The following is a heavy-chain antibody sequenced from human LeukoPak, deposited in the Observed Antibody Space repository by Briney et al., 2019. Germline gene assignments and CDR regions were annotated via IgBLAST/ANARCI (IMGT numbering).Heavy chain of an antibody. J-gene: IGHJ4*02. V-gene: IGHV1-2*02. CDR3: ARPWEYYDILTGYRY. Sequence: ASVKVSCKASGYTFTGYYMHWVRQAPGQGLEWMGWINPNSGGTNYAQKFQGRVTMTRDTSISTAYMELSRLRSDDTAVYYCARPWEYYDILTGYRYGAQEPLVTVPS. CDR2: INPNSGGT. D-gene: IGHD3-9*01. CDR1: GYTFTGYY.